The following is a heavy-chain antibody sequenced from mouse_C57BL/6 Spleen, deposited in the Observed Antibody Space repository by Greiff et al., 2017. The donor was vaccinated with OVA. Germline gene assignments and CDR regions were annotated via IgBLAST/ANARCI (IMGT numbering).Heavy chain of an antibody. CDR3: EREGLWRAMDY. V-gene: IGHV1-64*01. Sequence: QVQLQQPGAELVKPGASVKLSCKASGYTFTSYWMHWVKQRPGQGLEWIGMIHPNSGSTNYNEKFKSKATLTVDKSSSTAYMQLSSLTSEDSAVYYCEREGLWRAMDYWGQRTSVTVSS. D-gene: IGHD6-5*01. CDR1: GYTFTSYW. J-gene: IGHJ4*01. CDR2: IHPNSGST.